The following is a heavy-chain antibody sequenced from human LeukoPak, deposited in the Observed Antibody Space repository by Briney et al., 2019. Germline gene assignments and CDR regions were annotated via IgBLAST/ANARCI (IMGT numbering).Heavy chain of an antibody. Sequence: GESLQISCKGSGYSFTSYWIGWVRPVPGKGREWMGIIYPGDSDTRYSPSFQGQVTISADKSISTAYLQWSSLKASDTAMYYCARANWGSRSHYFDYWGQGTLVTVSS. D-gene: IGHD7-27*01. CDR2: IYPGDSDT. CDR1: GYSFTSYW. V-gene: IGHV5-51*01. J-gene: IGHJ4*02. CDR3: ARANWGSRSHYFDY.